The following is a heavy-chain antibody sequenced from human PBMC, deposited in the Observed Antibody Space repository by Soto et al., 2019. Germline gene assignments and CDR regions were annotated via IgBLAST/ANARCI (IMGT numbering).Heavy chain of an antibody. CDR2: IWYDGSNK. CDR1: GFTFSSYG. CDR3: ARGGDFRSGYYGMDV. J-gene: IGHJ6*02. Sequence: PGGSLRLSCAASGFTFSSYGMHWVRQAPGKGLEWVAVIWYDGSNKYYADSVKGRFTISRDNSKNTLYLQMNSLRAEDTAVYYCARGGDFRSGYYGMDVWGQATTVTVSS. V-gene: IGHV3-33*01. D-gene: IGHD3-3*01.